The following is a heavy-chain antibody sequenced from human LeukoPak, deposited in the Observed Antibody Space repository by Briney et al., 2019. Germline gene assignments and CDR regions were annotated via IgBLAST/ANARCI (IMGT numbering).Heavy chain of an antibody. Sequence: SVKVSCKASGGTFSSHAISWVRQAPGQGLEWMGGIIPIFGTANYAQKFQGRVTITTDESTSTAYMELSSLRSEDTAVYYCAREGIAAAGTVVPFDPWGQGTLVTVSS. D-gene: IGHD6-13*01. J-gene: IGHJ5*02. V-gene: IGHV1-69*05. CDR1: GGTFSSHA. CDR2: IIPIFGTA. CDR3: AREGIAAAGTVVPFDP.